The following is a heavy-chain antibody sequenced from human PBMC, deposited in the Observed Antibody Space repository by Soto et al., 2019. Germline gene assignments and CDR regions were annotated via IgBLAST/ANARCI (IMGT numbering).Heavy chain of an antibody. D-gene: IGHD3-10*01. CDR1: GFSLSTSGMC. V-gene: IGHV2-70*01. J-gene: IGHJ6*02. Sequence: GPTLVNPPQALTLTFTFSGFSLSTSGMCVSWIREPPGKALEWLALIDWDDDKYYSTSLKTRPTISKDTSKNQVVLTMTNMDPVDTATYYCARMWGGPPPYGMDVWGQGTTVTVSS. CDR3: ARMWGGPPPYGMDV. CDR2: IDWDDDK.